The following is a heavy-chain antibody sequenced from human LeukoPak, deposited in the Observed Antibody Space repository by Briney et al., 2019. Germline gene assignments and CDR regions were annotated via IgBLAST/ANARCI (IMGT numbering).Heavy chain of an antibody. CDR3: ARHGLSAWEGVLDGYLDL. J-gene: IGHJ2*01. D-gene: IGHD1-26*01. CDR2: IYYSGST. V-gene: IGHV4-39*01. Sequence: SETLSLTCTVSGGSISSSSYYWGWIRQPPGKGLECIGSIYYSGSTYYNPSLKSRITISVDSSKNQFSLRLSSVTAADTAVYYCARHGLSAWEGVLDGYLDLWGRGTLVTVSS. CDR1: GGSISSSSYY.